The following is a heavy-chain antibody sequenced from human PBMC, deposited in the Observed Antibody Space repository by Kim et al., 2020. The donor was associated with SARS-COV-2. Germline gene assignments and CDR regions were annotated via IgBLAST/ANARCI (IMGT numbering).Heavy chain of an antibody. CDR3: ARERGTGGFAYYSYMDV. V-gene: IGHV3-11*01. J-gene: IGHJ6*03. CDR2: ISSSSGDSI. Sequence: GGSLRLSCAASGFSLSDYYMVWIRQAPGKGLDYVSFISSSSGDSIYYADSVKGRFTISRDTAKNSLYLQMSSLRVEDTAVYYCARERGTGGFAYYSYMDV. D-gene: IGHD2-8*02. CDR1: GFSLSDYY.